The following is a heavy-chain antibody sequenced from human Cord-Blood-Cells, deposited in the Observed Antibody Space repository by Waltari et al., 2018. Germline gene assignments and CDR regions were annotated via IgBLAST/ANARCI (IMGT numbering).Heavy chain of an antibody. CDR2: IYYSGST. J-gene: IGHJ4*02. CDR1: GGSISSYY. V-gene: IGHV4-59*01. Sequence: QVQLQESGPGLVKPSETLALPCPVSGGSISSYYWGWIRQPPGKGLEWIGYIYYSGSTNYNPSLKSRVTISVDTSKNQFSLKLSSVTAADTAVYYCARQGSLGDLGFDYWGQGTLVTVSS. D-gene: IGHD3-16*01. CDR3: ARQGSLGDLGFDY.